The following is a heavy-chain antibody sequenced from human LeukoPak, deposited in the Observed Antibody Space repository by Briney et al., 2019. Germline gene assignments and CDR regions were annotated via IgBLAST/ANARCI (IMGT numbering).Heavy chain of an antibody. J-gene: IGHJ3*02. CDR2: IYYSGST. Sequence: SETLSLTCTVSGGSISSSSYYWGWIRQPPGKGLEWIGSIYYSGSTYYNPSLKSRVTISVDTSKNQFSLKLSSVTAADTAVYYCARATLFTGYSSGLGIWGQGTMVTVSS. CDR1: GGSISSSSYY. D-gene: IGHD6-19*01. CDR3: ARATLFTGYSSGLGI. V-gene: IGHV4-39*01.